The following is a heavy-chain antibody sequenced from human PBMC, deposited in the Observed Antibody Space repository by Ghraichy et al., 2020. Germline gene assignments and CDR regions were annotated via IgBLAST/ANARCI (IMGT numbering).Heavy chain of an antibody. D-gene: IGHD6-19*01. CDR2: IEEDGSEK. V-gene: IGHV3-7*01. CDR3: STYRGSSGWYEGAFDI. Sequence: GASLNISCAASGFTFSTYWMTWVSQAPGKGLEWVANIEEDGSEKYYVDSVKGRLTISRDNAKNSLYLNMNSLRAEDTAVYYCSTYRGSSGWYEGAFDIWGQGTRVTVSS. CDR1: GFTFSTYW. J-gene: IGHJ3*02.